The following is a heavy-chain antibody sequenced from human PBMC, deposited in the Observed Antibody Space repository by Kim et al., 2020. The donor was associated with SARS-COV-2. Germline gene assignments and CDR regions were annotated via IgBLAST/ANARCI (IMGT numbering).Heavy chain of an antibody. D-gene: IGHD2-21*02. J-gene: IGHJ4*02. CDR3: APASVTDGDYLDY. CDR1: GYTFTNYA. CDR2: INAGSGHT. V-gene: IGHV1-3*01. Sequence: ASVKVSCKASGYTFTNYAMHWVRQAPGQRLEWMGWINAGSGHTKYSQKFQGRVTITRDTSASTAYLELSSLRSEDTAVYYCAPASVTDGDYLDYWGQGTLVTVSS.